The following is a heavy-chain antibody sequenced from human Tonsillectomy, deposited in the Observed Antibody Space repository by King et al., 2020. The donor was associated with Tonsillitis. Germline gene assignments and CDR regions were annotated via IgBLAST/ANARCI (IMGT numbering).Heavy chain of an antibody. CDR2: ISYDGSNK. D-gene: IGHD3-22*01. CDR3: AKDRDYYDTSGSPGD. J-gene: IGHJ4*02. V-gene: IGHV3-30*18. Sequence: VQLVESGGGVVQPGRSLRLSCAASGFIFNTYGMHWVRQAPGKGLEWVAVISYDGSNKYYADSVKGRFTISRDNSKNTLYVQMNSLRAEDTAVYYCAKDRDYYDTSGSPGDWGQGILVTVSS. CDR1: GFIFNTYG.